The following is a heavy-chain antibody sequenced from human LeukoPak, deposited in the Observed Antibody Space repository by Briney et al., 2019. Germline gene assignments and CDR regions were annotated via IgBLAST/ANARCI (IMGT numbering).Heavy chain of an antibody. CDR2: ISYDGSNK. D-gene: IGHD1-14*01. CDR1: GFTFSSYA. CDR3: AKRGWDHNGNNWFDP. J-gene: IGHJ5*02. Sequence: GGSLRLSCAASGFTFSSYAMHWVRQAPGKGLEWVAVISYDGSNKYYADSVKGRFTISRDNSKNTLYLQMNSLRAEDTAVYYCAKRGWDHNGNNWFDPWGQGTLVTVSS. V-gene: IGHV3-30-3*02.